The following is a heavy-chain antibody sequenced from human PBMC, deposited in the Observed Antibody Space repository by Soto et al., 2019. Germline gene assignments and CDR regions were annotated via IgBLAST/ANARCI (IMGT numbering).Heavy chain of an antibody. Sequence: EVQLLESGGGLVQPGGSLRLSCAASGFTFSSYAMSWVRQAPGKGLGWVSAISGSGGSTYYADSVKGRFTISRDNSKNTLYLQMNSLRAEDTAVYYCAKGEGWSPDLFDYWGQGTLVTVSS. CDR1: GFTFSSYA. V-gene: IGHV3-23*01. CDR3: AKGEGWSPDLFDY. J-gene: IGHJ4*02. CDR2: ISGSGGST.